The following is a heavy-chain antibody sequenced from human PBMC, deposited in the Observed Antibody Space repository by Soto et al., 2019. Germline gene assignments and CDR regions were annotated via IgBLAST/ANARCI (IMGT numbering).Heavy chain of an antibody. V-gene: IGHV3-74*01. Sequence: GGSLRLSCAASGFTFSSYWMHWVRQAPGKGLVWVSRINSDGSSTSYADSVKGRFTTSRDNAKNTLYLQMNSLRAEDTAVYYCARTARYSSSWASRSHYYYGMDVWGQGTTVTVSS. D-gene: IGHD6-13*01. CDR1: GFTFSSYW. CDR2: INSDGSST. CDR3: ARTARYSSSWASRSHYYYGMDV. J-gene: IGHJ6*02.